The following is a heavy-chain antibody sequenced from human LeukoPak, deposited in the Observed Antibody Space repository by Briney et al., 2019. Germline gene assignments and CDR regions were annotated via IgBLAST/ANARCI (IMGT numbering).Heavy chain of an antibody. CDR2: IISSGSAI. V-gene: IGHV3-21*01. Sequence: GGSLRLSCAASGFAFSRSGMNWVRQAPGKGLEWVSSIISSGSAIYYADSVKGRFTISRDNAKNSLFLQMNTLRAEDTAVYYCARDANYLADFWGQGTLVTVSS. CDR1: GFAFSRSG. D-gene: IGHD4/OR15-4a*01. CDR3: ARDANYLADF. J-gene: IGHJ4*02.